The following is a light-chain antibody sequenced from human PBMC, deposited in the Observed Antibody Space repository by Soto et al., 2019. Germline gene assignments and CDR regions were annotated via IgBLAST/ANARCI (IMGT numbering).Light chain of an antibody. V-gene: IGLV2-23*01. Sequence: QSVLTQPASVSGSPGQSITIACTGASSDVGSFNFVSWYQQHPGKAPKLIIYEATKRPPGVSDRFSGSKSGNSASLTISGLQTEDEADYYCCSHVGIVIFGGGTKVTVL. CDR1: SSDVGSFNF. J-gene: IGLJ2*01. CDR3: CSHVGIVI. CDR2: EAT.